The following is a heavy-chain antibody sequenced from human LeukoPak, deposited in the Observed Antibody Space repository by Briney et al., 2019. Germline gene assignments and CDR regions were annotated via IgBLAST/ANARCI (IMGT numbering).Heavy chain of an antibody. V-gene: IGHV3-30*18. D-gene: IGHD4-23*01. CDR1: GFTFSSYW. Sequence: GALRLSCAASGFTFSSYWMSWVRQAPGKGLEWVAVISNDGSNKYYADSVKGRFTISRDNSKNTLYLQMNSLRAEDTAVYYCAKGLSGGGQRGYFDYWGQGTLVTVSS. CDR3: AKGLSGGGQRGYFDY. J-gene: IGHJ4*02. CDR2: ISNDGSNK.